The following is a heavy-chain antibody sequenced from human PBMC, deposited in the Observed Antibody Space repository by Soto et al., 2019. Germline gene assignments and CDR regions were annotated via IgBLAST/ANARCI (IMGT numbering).Heavy chain of an antibody. J-gene: IGHJ6*02. D-gene: IGHD1-1*01. CDR1: GLTFSHYG. Sequence: SLRLSCVASGLTFSHYGMHWVRQAPGKGLEWVAVLSYDDSNKYYADSVKGRFTISRDNSKNTLYLQMNSLRAEDTAMYYCAKQLYFSDHYGMDVWGQGTTVTVSS. CDR2: LSYDDSNK. CDR3: AKQLYFSDHYGMDV. V-gene: IGHV3-30*18.